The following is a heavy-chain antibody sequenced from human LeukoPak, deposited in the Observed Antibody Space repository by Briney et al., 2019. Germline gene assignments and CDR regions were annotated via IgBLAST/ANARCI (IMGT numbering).Heavy chain of an antibody. CDR1: GYTFTSYG. J-gene: IGHJ4*02. Sequence: GASVKVSCKASGYTFTSYGISWVRQAPGQGLEWMGWISAYNGNTNYAQKLQGRVTMTTDTSTSTAYMELRSLRSEDTAVYYCARAYYYGSGSYYFDYWGQGTLVTVSS. CDR3: ARAYYYGSGSYYFDY. V-gene: IGHV1-18*01. D-gene: IGHD3-10*01. CDR2: ISAYNGNT.